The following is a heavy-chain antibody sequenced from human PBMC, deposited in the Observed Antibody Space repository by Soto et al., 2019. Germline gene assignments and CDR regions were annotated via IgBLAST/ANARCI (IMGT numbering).Heavy chain of an antibody. D-gene: IGHD3-9*01. CDR2: IYPGDSDT. CDR3: ARTNILTGYFPNWFDP. Sequence: GESLKISCNGSGYSFTSYWIGWVRQMPGKGLEWMGIIYPGDSDTRYSPSFQGQVTISADKSITTAYLQWSSLKASDTAMYYCARTNILTGYFPNWFDPWGQGTLVTVSS. J-gene: IGHJ5*02. CDR1: GYSFTSYW. V-gene: IGHV5-51*01.